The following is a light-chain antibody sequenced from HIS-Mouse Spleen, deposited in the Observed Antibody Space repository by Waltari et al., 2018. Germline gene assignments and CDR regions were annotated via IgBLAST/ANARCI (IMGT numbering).Light chain of an antibody. V-gene: IGLV3-10*01. Sequence: SYELTQPPSVSVSPGQTARITCSGDALPKKYAYWYQQKSGQAPVLVSYCDSKRPSGIPERFSGSSSGTMATLTISGAQVEDEADYYCYSTDSSGNHRVFGGGTKLTVL. CDR2: CDS. CDR1: ALPKKY. CDR3: YSTDSSGNHRV. J-gene: IGLJ2*01.